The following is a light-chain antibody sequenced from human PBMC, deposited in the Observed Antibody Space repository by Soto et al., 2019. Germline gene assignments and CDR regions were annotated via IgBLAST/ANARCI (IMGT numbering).Light chain of an antibody. V-gene: IGKV3-20*01. CDR2: GAS. Sequence: EIAVAQSPGPLSLSPVYGATSSCMASQSVSSSYLAWYQQKPGQAPRLLIYGASSRATGIPDRFSGSGSGTDFTLTISRLEPEDFAVYYCQQYGSSPRTFGQGTKVDIK. J-gene: IGKJ1*01. CDR1: QSVSSSY. CDR3: QQYGSSPRT.